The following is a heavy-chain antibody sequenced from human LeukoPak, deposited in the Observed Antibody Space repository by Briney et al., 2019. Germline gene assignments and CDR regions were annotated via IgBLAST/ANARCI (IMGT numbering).Heavy chain of an antibody. J-gene: IGHJ6*03. CDR2: IGYDGSKE. CDR3: ATRSQSDSMSYWGYYYYYVDV. V-gene: IGHV3-30*02. Sequence: PGGSLRLSCAASGFSFSGYGMHWVRQVPGKGLEWVAFIGYDGSKEDYADYVKGRFTISRDNSKKTLYLQMDSLRPEDTALYYCATRSQSDSMSYWGYYYYYVDVWGKGTMVIVSS. CDR1: GFSFSGYG. D-gene: IGHD3-22*01.